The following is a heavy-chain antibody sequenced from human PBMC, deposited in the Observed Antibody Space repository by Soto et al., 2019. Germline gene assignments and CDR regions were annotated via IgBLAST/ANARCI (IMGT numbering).Heavy chain of an antibody. Sequence: ASVEVSCKASGGTFSSYAISWVRQAPGQGLEWMGGIIPIFGTANYAQKFQGGVTITADESTSTAYMELSSLRSEDTAVYYCAREGRDGYIHRYFQHWGQGTLVTVSS. J-gene: IGHJ1*01. V-gene: IGHV1-69*13. CDR2: IIPIFGTA. CDR1: GGTFSSYA. D-gene: IGHD5-12*01. CDR3: AREGRDGYIHRYFQH.